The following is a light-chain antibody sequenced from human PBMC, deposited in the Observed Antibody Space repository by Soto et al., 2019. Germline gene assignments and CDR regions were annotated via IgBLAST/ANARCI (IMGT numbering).Light chain of an antibody. CDR1: QSVSISY. Sequence: ILLTQSPGTLSMSPVKRATLSCMARQSVSISYLVWYQQRPGQPPRLLIYGTSTRAAGISDRLSGGGSGTDFTLTIYRLEPGDSAVYYCQQYGTSALTFGGGTKV. J-gene: IGKJ4*01. V-gene: IGKV3-20*01. CDR2: GTS. CDR3: QQYGTSALT.